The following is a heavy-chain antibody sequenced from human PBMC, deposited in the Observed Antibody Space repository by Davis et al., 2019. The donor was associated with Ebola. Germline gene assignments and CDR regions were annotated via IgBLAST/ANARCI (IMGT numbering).Heavy chain of an antibody. CDR3: AREYRFTLFGVVTHGYFDY. Sequence: PSETLSLTCGVFDGSFTGYFWNWIRQHPGKGLEWIGYIYYSGSTYYKPSLKSRVTISLDTSKNQFSLNLYSVTAADTAVYYCAREYRFTLFGVVTHGYFDYWGQGILVIVSS. D-gene: IGHD3-3*01. J-gene: IGHJ4*02. CDR1: DGSFTGYF. V-gene: IGHV4-31*11. CDR2: IYYSGST.